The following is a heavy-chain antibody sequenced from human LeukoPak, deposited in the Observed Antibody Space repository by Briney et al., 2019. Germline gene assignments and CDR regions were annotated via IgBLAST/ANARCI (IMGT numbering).Heavy chain of an antibody. Sequence: SETLSLTCTVSGGSISSYYWNWIRQPPGKGLEWIGEINHIGSTNYNSSLKSRVTISVNTSKNQFSLKLSSVTAADTAVYYCASVNSVSYRGSPYYFDYWGQGTLVTVSS. CDR3: ASVNSVSYRGSPYYFDY. CDR1: GGSISSYY. D-gene: IGHD1-26*01. CDR2: INHIGST. V-gene: IGHV4-34*01. J-gene: IGHJ4*02.